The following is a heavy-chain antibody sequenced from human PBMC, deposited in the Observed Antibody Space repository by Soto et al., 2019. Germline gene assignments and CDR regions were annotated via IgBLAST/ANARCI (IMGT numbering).Heavy chain of an antibody. V-gene: IGHV5-10-1*01. CDR1: GYSFASYW. Sequence: PGESLKISCKGSGYSFASYWINWVRQVPGKGLEWMGRIDPTDSYTNYSPSFQGRVTLSADKSISTVYLQWSSLGASDTATYYCARRLXGAKNGYNTYYFHGLDVWGQGTTVTVSS. J-gene: IGHJ6*02. CDR2: IDPTDSYT. D-gene: IGHD1-1*01. CDR3: ARRLXGAKNGYNTYYFHGLDV.